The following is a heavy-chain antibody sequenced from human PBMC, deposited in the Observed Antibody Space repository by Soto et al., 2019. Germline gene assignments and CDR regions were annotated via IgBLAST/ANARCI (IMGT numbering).Heavy chain of an antibody. D-gene: IGHD3-22*01. CDR2: IYWDDDK. V-gene: IGHV2-5*02. CDR1: GFSLSTSGVG. J-gene: IGHJ6*02. CDR3: AHSYDSSGYYYSTVHYYGMDV. Sequence: QITLKESGPTLVKPTQTLTLTCTFSGFSLSTSGVGVGWIRQPPGKALEWLALIYWDDDKRYSPSLKSRLTITKDTSKNQVVLTMTNMDPVDTATYYCAHSYDSSGYYYSTVHYYGMDVWGQGTTVTVSS.